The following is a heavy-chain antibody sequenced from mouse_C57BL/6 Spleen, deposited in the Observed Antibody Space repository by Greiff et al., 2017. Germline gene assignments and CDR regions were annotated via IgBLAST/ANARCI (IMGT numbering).Heavy chain of an antibody. D-gene: IGHD2-5*01. CDR2: IWSGGST. V-gene: IGHV2-4*01. J-gene: IGHJ1*03. CDR1: GFSLTSYG. Sequence: QVQLQQSGPGLVQPSQSLSITCTVSGFSLTSYGVHWVRQPPGKGLEWLGVIWSGGSTDYNAAFIYRLSISKDNSKSQVFFKMNSLQADDTAIYYCAKGEGYSNYLYWYFDVWGTGTTVTVSS. CDR3: AKGEGYSNYLYWYFDV.